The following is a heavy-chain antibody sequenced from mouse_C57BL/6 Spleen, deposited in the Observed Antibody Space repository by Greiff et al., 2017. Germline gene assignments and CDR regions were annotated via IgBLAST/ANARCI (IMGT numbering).Heavy chain of an antibody. CDR2: INPNNGGT. Sequence: EVQLQQSGPELVKPGASVKISCKASGYTFTDYYMNWVKQSHGKSLEWIGDINPNNGGTSYNQKFKGKATLTVAKSSSTAYMALRSLTSEGSAVYYCARRGRIYYGNYNYAMDYWGQGTSVTVSS. D-gene: IGHD2-1*01. J-gene: IGHJ4*01. CDR3: ARRGRIYYGNYNYAMDY. CDR1: GYTFTDYY. V-gene: IGHV1-26*01.